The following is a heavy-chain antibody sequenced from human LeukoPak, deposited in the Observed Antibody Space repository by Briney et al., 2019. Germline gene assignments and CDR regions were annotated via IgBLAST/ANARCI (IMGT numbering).Heavy chain of an antibody. CDR1: GGSISSGGYS. Sequence: SETLSLTCTVSGGSISSGGYSWSWIRQHPGKGLEWIGYIYYSGSTYYNPSLKSRVTISVDTSKNQFSLKLSSVTAADTAVCYCARHHSAGMDVWGQGTTVTVSS. CDR3: ARHHSAGMDV. V-gene: IGHV4-31*03. CDR2: IYYSGST. J-gene: IGHJ6*02.